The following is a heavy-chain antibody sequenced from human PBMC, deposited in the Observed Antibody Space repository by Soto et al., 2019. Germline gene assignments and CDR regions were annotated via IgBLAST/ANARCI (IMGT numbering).Heavy chain of an antibody. J-gene: IGHJ4*02. CDR1: GGSFSGYY. Sequence: QVQLQQWGAGLLKPSETLSLTCAAYGGSFSGYYWSWIRQPPGKGLEWIGEINHSGSTNYNPSLKSRVTISVDTSKNQFSLKLSSVTAADTAVYYCARVTMVRGVTNFDYWGQGTLVTVSS. D-gene: IGHD3-10*01. V-gene: IGHV4-34*01. CDR2: INHSGST. CDR3: ARVTMVRGVTNFDY.